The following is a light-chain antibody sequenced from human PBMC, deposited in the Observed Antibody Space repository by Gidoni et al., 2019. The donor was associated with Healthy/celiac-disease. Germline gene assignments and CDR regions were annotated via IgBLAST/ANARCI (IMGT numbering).Light chain of an antibody. V-gene: IGLV2-14*03. J-gene: IGLJ2*01. CDR3: TSYTSSATVV. Sequence: QSALTQPASVSGSPGPSITISCTGTSGDVGGYNYVSWYQQHPGKAPKLMIYDVSSRPSGVSNRFSGSKSGNTASLTISGLQAEDGAYYYCTSYTSSATVVFGGGTKVTV. CDR2: DVS. CDR1: SGDVGGYNY.